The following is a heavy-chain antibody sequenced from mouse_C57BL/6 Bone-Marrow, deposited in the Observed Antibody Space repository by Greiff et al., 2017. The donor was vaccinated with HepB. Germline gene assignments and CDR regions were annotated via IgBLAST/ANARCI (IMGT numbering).Heavy chain of an antibody. J-gene: IGHJ3*01. Sequence: QVQLKESGAELARPGASVKLSCKASGYTFTSYGISWVKQRTGQGLEWIGEIYPRSGNTYYNEKFKGKATLTADKSSSTAYMELRRLTSEDSAVYFCARDGYSAWFAYWGQGTLVTVSA. V-gene: IGHV1-81*01. CDR2: IYPRSGNT. D-gene: IGHD2-3*01. CDR1: GYTFTSYG. CDR3: ARDGYSAWFAY.